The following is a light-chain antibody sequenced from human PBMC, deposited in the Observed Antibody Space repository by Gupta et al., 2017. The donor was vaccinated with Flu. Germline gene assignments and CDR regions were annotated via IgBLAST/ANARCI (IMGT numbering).Light chain of an antibody. CDR3: QQSYSTPLT. J-gene: IGKJ4*01. CDR1: QSISSY. CDR2: AAS. Sequence: GDRVTLTCRASQSISSYLNWYQQKPGKAPKLLIYAASSLQSGVPSRFSGSGSGTDFTLTISSLQPEDFATYYCQQSYSTPLTFGGGTKVDIK. V-gene: IGKV1-39*01.